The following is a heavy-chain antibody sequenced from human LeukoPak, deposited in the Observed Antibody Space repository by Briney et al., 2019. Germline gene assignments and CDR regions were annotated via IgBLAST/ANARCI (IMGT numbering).Heavy chain of an antibody. CDR2: IYYSGTT. CDR1: GGSISSYY. CDR3: ARLATVTRPYFDY. Sequence: PSETLSLTCTVSGGSISSYYWNWIRQPPGKGLEWIGFIYYSGTTNYNPSLKSRVTITVDTSKNQFSLKLSSVTAADTAVFYCARLATVTRPYFDYWGQGTLVSVSS. V-gene: IGHV4-59*01. J-gene: IGHJ4*02. D-gene: IGHD4-11*01.